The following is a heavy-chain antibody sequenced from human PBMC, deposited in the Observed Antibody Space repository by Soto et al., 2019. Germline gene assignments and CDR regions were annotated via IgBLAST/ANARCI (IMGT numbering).Heavy chain of an antibody. V-gene: IGHV1-46*03. CDR2: INPSGGST. D-gene: IGHD6-13*01. Sequence: ASVKVSCKASGYTFTSYYMHWVRQAPGQGLEWMGIINPSGGSTSYAQKFQGRVTMTRDTSTSTVYMELSSLRSEDTAVYYCARALRGTTAAFYYYYYGMDVWGQGTTVTVSS. CDR3: ARALRGTTAAFYYYYYGMDV. CDR1: GYTFTSYY. J-gene: IGHJ6*02.